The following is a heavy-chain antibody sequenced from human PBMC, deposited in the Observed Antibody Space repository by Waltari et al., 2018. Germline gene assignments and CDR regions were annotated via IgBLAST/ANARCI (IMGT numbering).Heavy chain of an antibody. CDR1: GFHFSSSG. J-gene: IGHJ6*03. D-gene: IGHD6-13*01. Sequence: QVQLVESGGGVVQPGGSLRLSCAASGFHFSSSGMHWVRQAPGKGLEWVAFIRYDGSNKYYADSVKGRFTISRDNSKNTLYLQMNSLRAEDTAVYYCAASAIYDSSSWDYYYMDVWGKGTTVTISS. V-gene: IGHV3-30*02. CDR3: AASAIYDSSSWDYYYMDV. CDR2: IRYDGSNK.